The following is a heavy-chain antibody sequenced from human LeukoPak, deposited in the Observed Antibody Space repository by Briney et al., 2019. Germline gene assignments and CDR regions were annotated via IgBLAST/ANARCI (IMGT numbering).Heavy chain of an antibody. CDR2: INHSGGT. J-gene: IGHJ4*02. Sequence: PSETLSLTCAVYGGSFSGYYWSWIRQPPGKGLEWIGEINHSGGTNYNPSLKSRVTISVDTSKNQFSLKLSSVTAADTAVYYCARCSSSWYTCYFDYWGQGTLVTVSS. V-gene: IGHV4-34*01. D-gene: IGHD6-13*01. CDR1: GGSFSGYY. CDR3: ARCSSSWYTCYFDY.